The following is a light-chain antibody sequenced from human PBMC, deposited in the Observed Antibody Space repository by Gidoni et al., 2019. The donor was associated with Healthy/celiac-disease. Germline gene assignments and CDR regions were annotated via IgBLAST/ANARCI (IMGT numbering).Light chain of an antibody. Sequence: SSELTQDPAVSVALGQTVRITCQGDSLRSYYASWYQQKPGPAPLLVIYGKNNRPSGIPDRFSGSSSGNTASLTITGAQAEDEADYYCNSRDSSGNHLYVFGTGTKVTVL. CDR1: SLRSYY. CDR3: NSRDSSGNHLYV. J-gene: IGLJ1*01. V-gene: IGLV3-19*01. CDR2: GKN.